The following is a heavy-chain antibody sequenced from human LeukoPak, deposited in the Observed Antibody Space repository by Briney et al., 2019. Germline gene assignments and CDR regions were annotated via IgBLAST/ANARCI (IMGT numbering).Heavy chain of an antibody. J-gene: IGHJ4*02. CDR1: GFTVSRNY. Sequence: PGGSLRLSCAASGFTVSRNYVTWVRRAPGKGLEWVSVIYSGGSTYYADSVKGRFTISRDDSKNTLFLQMNSLRAEDTAVYYCARASLAYFDSWGQGTLVTVSS. V-gene: IGHV3-53*01. CDR3: ARASLAYFDS. CDR2: IYSGGST.